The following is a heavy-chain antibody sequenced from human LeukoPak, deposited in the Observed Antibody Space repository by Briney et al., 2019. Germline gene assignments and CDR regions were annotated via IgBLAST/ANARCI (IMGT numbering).Heavy chain of an antibody. Sequence: GGSLRLSCAASGFSFTNYAMAWVRQAPGKGLEWVSSISGSGDNTYYAESVKGRFTIPRDNSQNTLFLQMNSLRAEDTAVFYCAKRSGYTTGWFFDFRGQGTLVTVSS. CDR2: ISGSGDNT. CDR1: GFSFTNYA. CDR3: AKRSGYTTGWFFDF. V-gene: IGHV3-23*01. D-gene: IGHD6-19*01. J-gene: IGHJ4*02.